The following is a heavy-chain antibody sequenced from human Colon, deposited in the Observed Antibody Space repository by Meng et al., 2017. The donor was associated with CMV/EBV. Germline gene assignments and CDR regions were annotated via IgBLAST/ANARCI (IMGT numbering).Heavy chain of an antibody. V-gene: IGHV1-2*06. CDR3: ARNGYYGSYISDY. CDR1: GSPFTGYY. D-gene: IGHD1-26*01. J-gene: IGHJ4*02. CDR2: IHPNTGAA. Sequence: CKASGSPFTGYYMHWLRPAPGQGLEWVGRIHPNTGAANYGQKFQGRVTMTSDTSMSTVYMEVNRLTSDDTAVYYCARNGYYGSYISDYWGQGTLVTVSS.